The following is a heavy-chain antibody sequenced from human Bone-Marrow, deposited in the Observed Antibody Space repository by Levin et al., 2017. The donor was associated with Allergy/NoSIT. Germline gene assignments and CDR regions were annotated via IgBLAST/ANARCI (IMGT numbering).Heavy chain of an antibody. V-gene: IGHV1-2*06. D-gene: IGHD3-16*01. CDR1: AYTFVGYY. J-gene: IGHJ4*02. CDR3: ARGRGSTVFGVDGEFDY. CDR2: INPKSGGA. Sequence: ASVKVSCKATAYTFVGYYIHWVRQAPGQGLEWMGRINPKSGGADLAQKFQARVSMTRNTYMGTAYVELSRLTSDDTAVYYCARGRGSTVFGVDGEFDYWGQGSLVIVSS.